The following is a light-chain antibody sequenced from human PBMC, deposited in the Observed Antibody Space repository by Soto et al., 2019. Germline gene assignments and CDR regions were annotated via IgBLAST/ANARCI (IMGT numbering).Light chain of an antibody. CDR1: QSVFYSSNNKNY. CDR2: WAS. V-gene: IGKV4-1*01. J-gene: IGKJ4*01. Sequence: DIVMTQSPESLAVSLGERATINCKSSQSVFYSSNNKNYLTWYQQKPGQPPKLLIYWASTRESGVPDRFSGSGSETDFTLTISSLQAEDVAVYYCQQYYSRPLTVGGGTKVEIK. CDR3: QQYYSRPLT.